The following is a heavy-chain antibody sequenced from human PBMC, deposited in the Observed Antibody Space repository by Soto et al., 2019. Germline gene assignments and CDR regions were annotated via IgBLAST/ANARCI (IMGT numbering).Heavy chain of an antibody. D-gene: IGHD6-19*01. CDR2: IYQSGVT. Sequence: SLSVTSKMSGDSYSISTYSGSWIRKPPGKALQWIGFIYQSGVTSYNPSLASRVSISLDRYNNQCSLKLKSVTAADTAVYFSAGMPYTSGIRFDPWGPGTLVTVSS. CDR3: AGMPYTSGIRFDP. V-gene: IGHV4-30-2*01. CDR1: GDSYSISTYS. J-gene: IGHJ5*02.